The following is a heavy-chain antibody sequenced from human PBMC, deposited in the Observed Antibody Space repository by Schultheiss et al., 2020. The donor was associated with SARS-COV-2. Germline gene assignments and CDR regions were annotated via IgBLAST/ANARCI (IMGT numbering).Heavy chain of an antibody. V-gene: IGHV3-23*01. Sequence: GGSLRLSCAASGFTFSSYSMNWVRQAPGKGLEWVSAISGSGGSTYYADSVKGRFTISRDNSKNTLYLQMNSLRAEDTAVYYCAKALYGYYLIDYWGQGTLVTVSS. CDR3: AKALYGYYLIDY. CDR2: ISGSGGST. CDR1: GFTFSSYS. J-gene: IGHJ4*02. D-gene: IGHD5-18*01.